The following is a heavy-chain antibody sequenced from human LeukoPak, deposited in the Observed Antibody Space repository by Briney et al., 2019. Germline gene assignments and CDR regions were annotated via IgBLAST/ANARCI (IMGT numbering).Heavy chain of an antibody. CDR3: ARHSGSQGYAFDI. V-gene: IGHV3-7*01. D-gene: IGHD1-26*01. J-gene: IGHJ3*02. Sequence: GGSLRLSCVASGSTYSSYWMSWVRQAPGKGLEWVANIKQDGSEKYYVDPVKGRFTISRDNAKNSLYLQMNSLRAEDTAVYYCARHSGSQGYAFDIWGQGTMVTVSS. CDR1: GSTYSSYW. CDR2: IKQDGSEK.